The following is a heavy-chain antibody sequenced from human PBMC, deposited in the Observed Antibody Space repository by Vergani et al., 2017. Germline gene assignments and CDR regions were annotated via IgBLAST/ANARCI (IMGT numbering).Heavy chain of an antibody. D-gene: IGHD3-9*01. V-gene: IGHV1-69*12. J-gene: IGHJ5*02. CDR2: IIPIFGTA. CDR1: GGTFSSYA. Sequence: QVQLVQSGAEVKKPGSSVKVSCKASGGTFSSYAISWVLQAPGQGLEWMGGIIPIFGTANYAQKFQGSVTITADESTSTAYMELSSLGSEATAVYYFASVDFDWAIPPPWGQRTLVTVSS. CDR3: ASVDFDWAIPPP.